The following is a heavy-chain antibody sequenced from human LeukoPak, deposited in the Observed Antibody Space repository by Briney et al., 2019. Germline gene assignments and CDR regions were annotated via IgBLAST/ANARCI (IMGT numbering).Heavy chain of an antibody. CDR2: INSDGSST. CDR1: GFTFSSYW. Sequence: GGSLRLSCAASGFTFSSYWMHWVRQAPGKGLVWVSRINSDGSSTSYADSVKGRFTISRDNSKNTLYLQMNSLRAEDTAVYYCAKEMATIRAFDFWGQGTMVTVSS. CDR3: AKEMATIRAFDF. D-gene: IGHD5-24*01. J-gene: IGHJ3*01. V-gene: IGHV3-74*01.